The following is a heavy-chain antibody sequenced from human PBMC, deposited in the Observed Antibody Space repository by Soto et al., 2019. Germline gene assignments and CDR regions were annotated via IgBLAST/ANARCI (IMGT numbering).Heavy chain of an antibody. CDR1: GFTFSSYG. Sequence: TGGSLILSCAASGFTFSSYGMHWVRQAPGKGLEWVAVISYDGSNKYYADSVKGRFTISRDNSKNTLYLQMNSLRAEDTAVYYCAKDSTGTYSSSWYLGPSAPYYYGMDVWGQGTTVTVSS. CDR3: AKDSTGTYSSSWYLGPSAPYYYGMDV. D-gene: IGHD6-13*01. V-gene: IGHV3-30*18. CDR2: ISYDGSNK. J-gene: IGHJ6*02.